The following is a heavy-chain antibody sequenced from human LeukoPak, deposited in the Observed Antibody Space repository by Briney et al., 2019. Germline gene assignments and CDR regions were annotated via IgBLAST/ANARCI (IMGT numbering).Heavy chain of an antibody. CDR3: ARFGYVAAVDV. V-gene: IGHV3-7*01. D-gene: IGHD2-15*01. J-gene: IGHJ4*02. CDR2: INPAGSET. Sequence: PGGSLRLSCAASGFSFSAYWMTWVRQAPGTGLEWVANINPAGSETYYVDPVKGRFSISRDNAKNLVCLQMNSLRAEDTAVYHCARFGYVAAVDVWGQGTPVTVSS. CDR1: GFSFSAYW.